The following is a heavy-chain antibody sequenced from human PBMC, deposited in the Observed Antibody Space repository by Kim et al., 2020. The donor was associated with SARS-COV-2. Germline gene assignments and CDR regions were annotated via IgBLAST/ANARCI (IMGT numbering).Heavy chain of an antibody. CDR3: TTDPDTWRQWRSDAFDI. CDR2: IKSKTDGGTT. D-gene: IGHD5-12*01. V-gene: IGHV3-15*01. Sequence: GGSLRLSCAASGFTFSNAWMSWVRQAPGKGLEWVGRIKSKTDGGTTDYAAPVKGRFTISRDDSKNTLYLQMNSLKTEDTAVYYCTTDPDTWRQWRSDAFDIWGQGTMVTVSS. J-gene: IGHJ3*02. CDR1: GFTFSNAW.